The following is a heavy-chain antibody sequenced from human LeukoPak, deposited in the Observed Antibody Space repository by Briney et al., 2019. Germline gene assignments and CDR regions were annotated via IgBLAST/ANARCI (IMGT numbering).Heavy chain of an antibody. Sequence: SETLSLTCAVYGGSFSGYYWSWIRQPPGKGLEWIGEINHSGSTNYNPSLKGRVTISVDTSKNQFSLKLSSVTAADTAVYYCARARYGYCSGGSCQSGGSFDYWGQGTLVTVSS. CDR1: GGSFSGYY. D-gene: IGHD2-15*01. J-gene: IGHJ4*02. V-gene: IGHV4-34*01. CDR2: INHSGST. CDR3: ARARYGYCSGGSCQSGGSFDY.